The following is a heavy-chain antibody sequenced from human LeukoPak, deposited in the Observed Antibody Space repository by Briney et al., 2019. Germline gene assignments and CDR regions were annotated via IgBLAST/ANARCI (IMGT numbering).Heavy chain of an antibody. CDR3: VKGRTFSRDAFDI. J-gene: IGHJ3*02. CDR1: GFTFSSYA. Sequence: PGGSLRLSCSASGFTFSSYASHWVCQAPGKGLEYVSAISSSTNGDATYYADSVKGRFTISRDNSKNTLYLQMSSLRAEDTAVYYCVKGRTFSRDAFDIWGQGTMVTVSS. CDR2: ISSSTNGDAT. V-gene: IGHV3-64D*06. D-gene: IGHD3-3*02.